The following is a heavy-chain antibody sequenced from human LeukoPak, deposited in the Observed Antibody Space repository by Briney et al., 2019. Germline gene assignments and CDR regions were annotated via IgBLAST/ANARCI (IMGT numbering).Heavy chain of an antibody. CDR2: ISTYNGNT. V-gene: IGHV1-18*01. CDR1: GYSFSRYG. D-gene: IGHD6-13*01. CDR3: ARESWGSSSDY. Sequence: ASVKVSCKASGYSFSRYGISWVRQAPGQGLEWMGWISTYNGNTHYAQNLQGRVTMTTDTSTSTAYMELRSLRSDDTAVYYCARESWGSSSDYWGQGTLVTVSS. J-gene: IGHJ4*02.